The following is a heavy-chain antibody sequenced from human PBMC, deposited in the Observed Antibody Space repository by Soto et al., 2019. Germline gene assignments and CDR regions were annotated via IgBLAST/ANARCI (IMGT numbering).Heavy chain of an antibody. Sequence: QVQLVQSGAEVTKPGASVRVSCKTSGYTFSTYGLSWVRQAPGQGLEWMGWSVADSGNTVYAQKXQXXXTXXTDRSTNTAYMELRSLRTHDTALYYCARVARYGSGRRHFDNWGQGTLVTVSS. CDR2: SVADSGNT. J-gene: IGHJ4*02. V-gene: IGHV1-18*01. D-gene: IGHD3-10*01. CDR3: ARVARYGSGRRHFDN. CDR1: GYTFSTYG.